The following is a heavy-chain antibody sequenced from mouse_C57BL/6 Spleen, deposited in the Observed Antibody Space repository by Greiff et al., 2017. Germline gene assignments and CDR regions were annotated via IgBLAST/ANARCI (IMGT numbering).Heavy chain of an antibody. Sequence: QVQLKESGAELARPGASVKLSCKASGYTFTSYGISWVKQRTGQGLEWIGEIYPRSGNTYYNEKFKGKATLTADKSSSTAYMELRSLTSEDSAVYFCARGGSSYGFAYWGQGTLVTVSA. V-gene: IGHV1-81*01. CDR3: ARGGSSYGFAY. CDR2: IYPRSGNT. D-gene: IGHD1-1*01. J-gene: IGHJ3*01. CDR1: GYTFTSYG.